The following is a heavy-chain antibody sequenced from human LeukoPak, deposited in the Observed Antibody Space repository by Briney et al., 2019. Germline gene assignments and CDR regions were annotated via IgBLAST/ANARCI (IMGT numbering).Heavy chain of an antibody. V-gene: IGHV1-69*04. CDR1: GGTFSSYA. J-gene: IGHJ4*02. CDR2: IIPILGIA. CDR3: ARDRGSVWPYYFDY. Sequence: GASVKVSCKASGGTFSSYAISWVRQAPGQGLEWMGRIIPILGIANYAQKFQGRVTITADKSTSTAYMELSSLRSEDTAVYYCARDRGSVWPYYFDYWGQGTLVTVSS. D-gene: IGHD6-19*01.